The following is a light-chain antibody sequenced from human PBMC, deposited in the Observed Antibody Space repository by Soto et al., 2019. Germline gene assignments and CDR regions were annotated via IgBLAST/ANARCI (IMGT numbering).Light chain of an antibody. J-gene: IGKJ2*01. V-gene: IGKV3-20*01. Sequence: EVVLTQSPGTLSLSPGERATLSCRASQSVSNNYLAWYQQKPGQSPKLLIFGSSDRATGIPDRFSGSGSGTYFTLTISSLEPEDFAVYYRQQYGSSPPYTFGQGTKLEIK. CDR2: GSS. CDR1: QSVSNNY. CDR3: QQYGSSPPYT.